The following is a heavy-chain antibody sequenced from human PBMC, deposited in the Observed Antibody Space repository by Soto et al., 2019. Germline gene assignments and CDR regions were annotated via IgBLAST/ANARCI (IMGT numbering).Heavy chain of an antibody. Sequence: QITLKESGPTLVKPTQTLTLTCTFSEFSLSTSGVGVGWIRQAPGKALEWLALIYWDDEKRYSPSLKSSLIITKATSTNQVVLTMTNMGTVDTATYYCAHLPYGDYVRYWGQGTVVTVSS. CDR2: IYWDDEK. CDR3: AHLPYGDYVRY. V-gene: IGHV2-5*02. CDR1: EFSLSTSGVG. D-gene: IGHD4-17*01. J-gene: IGHJ4*02.